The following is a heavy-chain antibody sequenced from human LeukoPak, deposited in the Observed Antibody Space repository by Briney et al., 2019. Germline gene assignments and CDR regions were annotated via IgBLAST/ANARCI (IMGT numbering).Heavy chain of an antibody. D-gene: IGHD3-22*01. Sequence: PGGSLRLSCAASGFTFSSYSMNWVRQAPGKGLEWVSSISSSSSYIYYADSVKGRFTISRDNAKNSLYLQMNSLRAEDTALYHCARGTYYYDSSGYILDYWGQGTLVTVSS. J-gene: IGHJ4*02. V-gene: IGHV3-21*04. CDR2: ISSSSSYI. CDR1: GFTFSSYS. CDR3: ARGTYYYDSSGYILDY.